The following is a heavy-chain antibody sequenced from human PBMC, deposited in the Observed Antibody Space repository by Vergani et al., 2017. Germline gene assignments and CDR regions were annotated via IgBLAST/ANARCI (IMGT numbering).Heavy chain of an antibody. Sequence: EVQLVESGGGLVKPGGSLRLSCAASGFTFSNAWMSWFRQAPGKGLEWVGFIRSKAYGGTTEYAASVKGRFTISRDDSKSIAYLQMNSLKTEDTAVYYCTSEMATLTHYWGQGTLVTVSS. CDR3: TSEMATLTHY. D-gene: IGHD5-24*01. J-gene: IGHJ4*02. CDR1: GFTFSNAW. CDR2: IRSKAYGGTT. V-gene: IGHV3-49*05.